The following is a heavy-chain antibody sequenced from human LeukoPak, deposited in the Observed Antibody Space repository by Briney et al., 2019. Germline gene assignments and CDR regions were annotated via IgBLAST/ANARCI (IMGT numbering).Heavy chain of an antibody. CDR1: GFTFSSYG. V-gene: IGHV3-30*18. J-gene: IGHJ4*02. D-gene: IGHD2-15*01. Sequence: GRSLRLSCVASGFTFSSYGMHWVRQAPGKGLEWVAVISYDGSNKYYEDSVKGRFTISRDNSKNTLYLQMNSLRAEDTAVYSCAKGYCSGGSCYSVGDFDYWGQGTLVTVSS. CDR3: AKGYCSGGSCYSVGDFDY. CDR2: ISYDGSNK.